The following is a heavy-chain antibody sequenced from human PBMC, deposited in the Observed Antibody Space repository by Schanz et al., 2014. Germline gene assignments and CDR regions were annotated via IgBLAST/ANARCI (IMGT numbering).Heavy chain of an antibody. CDR3: AKGSRSGSKVMDV. J-gene: IGHJ6*03. V-gene: IGHV3-11*01. CDR1: GFPFSDYF. D-gene: IGHD3-10*01. Sequence: QVQLVDSGGGLVKPGGSLRLSCTASGFPFSDYFMAWIRQPPGRGLEWVSYIGNGGVTIYYADSVKGRFTISRDNAKSSLYLQMNSLRVEDTAVYYCAKGSRSGSKVMDVWGKGTTXTVSS. CDR2: IGNGGVTI.